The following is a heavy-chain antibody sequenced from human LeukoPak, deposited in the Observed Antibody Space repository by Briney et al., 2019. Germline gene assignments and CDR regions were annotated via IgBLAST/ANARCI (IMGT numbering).Heavy chain of an antibody. V-gene: IGHV4-59*12. D-gene: IGHD4-17*01. CDR2: IHYTGST. Sequence: SETLSLTCTVSGGSISSYYWSWIRQPPGKGLEWIGYIHYTGSTSYNPSLKSRVTMSVHTSKNQFSLKLSSVAAADTAVYYCARGSQGYTVTRERKAYYYYYYYMDVWGKGTTVTVSS. CDR3: ARGSQGYTVTRERKAYYYYYYYMDV. J-gene: IGHJ6*03. CDR1: GGSISSYY.